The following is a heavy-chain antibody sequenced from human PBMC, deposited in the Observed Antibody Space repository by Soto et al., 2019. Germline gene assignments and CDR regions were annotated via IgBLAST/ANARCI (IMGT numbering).Heavy chain of an antibody. J-gene: IGHJ4*02. V-gene: IGHV4-39*01. Sequence: SQTLSLTCIVSGESISSSSYYWGWIRQPPGKGLEWIGSIYYSGRTYYNPSFKSRVTISIDTSKNQFSLKLSSVTATDTAVYYCARQRTKVVTQAYFDHWGQGALVTVSS. CDR1: GESISSSSYY. CDR3: ARQRTKVVTQAYFDH. CDR2: IYYSGRT. D-gene: IGHD2-21*02.